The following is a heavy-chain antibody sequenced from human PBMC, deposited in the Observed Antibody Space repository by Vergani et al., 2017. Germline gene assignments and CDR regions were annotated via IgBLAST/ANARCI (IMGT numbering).Heavy chain of an antibody. CDR3: AREQGYCRSTSCHDFDY. J-gene: IGHJ4*02. D-gene: IGHD2-2*01. CDR2: INPNSATT. CDR1: GYPFTDYY. V-gene: IGHV1-2*06. Sequence: QVQLVQSGAEVKKPGASVMVSCKASGYPFTDYYMHWLRQAPGQGLEWMGRINPNSATTNYAQKFQGRVTMTRNTCISTAYMDLSSLRCDDAAVYYCAREQGYCRSTSCHDFDYWGQGTLVTVSS.